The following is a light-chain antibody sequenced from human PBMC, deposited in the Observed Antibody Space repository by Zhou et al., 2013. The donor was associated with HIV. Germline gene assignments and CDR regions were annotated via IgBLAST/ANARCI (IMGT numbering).Light chain of an antibody. J-gene: IGKJ1*01. V-gene: IGKV3-20*01. CDR3: QQYWYLTRT. CDR1: QTVSSRY. CDR2: GAS. Sequence: EIVLTQSPGILSLSPGDRATLSCGASQTVSSRYLNWYQQKPGQAPRLLIYGASNRATGIPDRFSGSGSGTDFTLTISRLEPEDFAVYYCQQYWYLTRTFGQGTKVEIK.